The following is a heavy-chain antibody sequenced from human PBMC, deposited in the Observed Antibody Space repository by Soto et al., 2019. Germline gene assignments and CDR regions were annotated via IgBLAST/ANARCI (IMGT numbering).Heavy chain of an antibody. CDR1: GYTFTSYA. CDR2: INAGNGNT. Sequence: QVQLVQSGAEVKKPGASVKVSCKASGYTFTSYAMHWVRQAPGQRLEWMGWINAGNGNTKYPQKFQGRVTITRDTSASTASMELSSLRSEDTAVYYCARDQGIAYCGGDCYSDWYFDLWGRGTLVTVSS. J-gene: IGHJ2*01. V-gene: IGHV1-3*01. CDR3: ARDQGIAYCGGDCYSDWYFDL. D-gene: IGHD2-21*01.